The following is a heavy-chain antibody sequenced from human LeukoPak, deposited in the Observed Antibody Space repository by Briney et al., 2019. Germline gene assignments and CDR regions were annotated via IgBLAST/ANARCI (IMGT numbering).Heavy chain of an antibody. D-gene: IGHD3-10*01. CDR2: ISYDGSNK. J-gene: IGHJ4*02. CDR1: GFTFSSYA. Sequence: GGSLRLSCAASGFTFSSYAMHWVRQAPGKGLEWVAVISYDGSNKYYADSVKGRFTISRDNSKNTLYLQMNSLRAEDTAVYYCARAVWFGEFHFVYWGQGTLVTVSS. V-gene: IGHV3-30-3*01. CDR3: ARAVWFGEFHFVY.